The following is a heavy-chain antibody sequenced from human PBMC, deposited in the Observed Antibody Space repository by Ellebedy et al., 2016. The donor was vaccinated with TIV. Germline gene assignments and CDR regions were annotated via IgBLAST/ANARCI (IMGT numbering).Heavy chain of an antibody. CDR1: GGSISSSSYY. CDR3: ARGYCSSTSCYFDY. J-gene: IGHJ4*02. Sequence: SETLSLXXTVSGGSISSSSYYWGWIRQPPGKGLEWIGSIYYSGSTYYNPSLKSRVTISVDKSKNQFSLKLSSVTAADTAVYYCARGYCSSTSCYFDYWGQGTLVTVSS. CDR2: IYYSGST. D-gene: IGHD2-2*01. V-gene: IGHV4-39*07.